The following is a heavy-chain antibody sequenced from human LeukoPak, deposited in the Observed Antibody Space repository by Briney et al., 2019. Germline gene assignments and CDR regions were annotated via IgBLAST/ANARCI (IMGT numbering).Heavy chain of an antibody. CDR3: AKSPVSSCRGSFCYPFDY. D-gene: IGHD2-15*01. CDR1: GFTFSDYY. V-gene: IGHV3-11*01. CDR2: ISNSGSTR. Sequence: GGSLRLSCAASGFTFSDYYMTWIRQAPGKGLEWVSYISNSGSTRYYADSVKGRFTISRDNSRNTLYLQMNTLRAEDTAVYFCAKSPVSSCRGSFCYPFDYWGQGNLVTVSS. J-gene: IGHJ4*02.